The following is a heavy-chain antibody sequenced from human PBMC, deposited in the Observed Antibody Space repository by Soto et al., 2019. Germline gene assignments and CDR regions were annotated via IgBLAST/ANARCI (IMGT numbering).Heavy chain of an antibody. J-gene: IGHJ4*02. Sequence: EVQLLESGGGLVQPGGSLRLSCAASGFTFSSYAMNWVRQAPGKGLEWVSVISGSGGSTYYADSVKGRFTISRDNSKNALYLQMNSLRAEDTAVYYCARRNYGSEFDHWGQGTLVTVSS. V-gene: IGHV3-23*01. CDR3: ARRNYGSEFDH. CDR1: GFTFSSYA. D-gene: IGHD3-10*01. CDR2: ISGSGGST.